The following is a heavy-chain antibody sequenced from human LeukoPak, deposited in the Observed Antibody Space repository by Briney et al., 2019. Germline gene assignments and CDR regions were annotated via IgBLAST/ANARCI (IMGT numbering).Heavy chain of an antibody. CDR2: IKQDGSEK. CDR1: GFTFSSYW. J-gene: IGHJ4*02. CDR3: AREALITMVRGVNYFDY. Sequence: GGSLRLSCAASGFTFSSYWMSWVRQAPGKGLEWVANIKQDGSEKYYVDSVKGRFTISRDNAKNSLYLQMNSLRAEDTAVYYCAREALITMVRGVNYFDYWGQGTLVTVSS. D-gene: IGHD3-10*01. V-gene: IGHV3-7*01.